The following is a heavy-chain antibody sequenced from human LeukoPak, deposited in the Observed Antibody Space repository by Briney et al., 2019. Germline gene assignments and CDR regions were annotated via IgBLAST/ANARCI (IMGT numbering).Heavy chain of an antibody. V-gene: IGHV4-4*09. CDR2: IYTSGST. Sequence: SETLSLTCTVSGGSISSYYWSWIRQPPGKGLEWIGYIYTSGSTNYNPSLKSRVTISVDTTKNQFSLKLSSVTAADTAVYYCASGWNYYDSSGLNVRYYFDYWGQGTLVTVSS. D-gene: IGHD3-22*01. CDR3: ASGWNYYDSSGLNVRYYFDY. CDR1: GGSISSYY. J-gene: IGHJ4*02.